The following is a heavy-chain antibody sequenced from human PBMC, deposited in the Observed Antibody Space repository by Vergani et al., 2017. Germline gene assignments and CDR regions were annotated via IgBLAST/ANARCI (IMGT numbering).Heavy chain of an antibody. J-gene: IGHJ4*02. CDR3: AKDHLGYCSGGSCFDY. V-gene: IGHV3-30*02. CDR2: IRYDGSNK. D-gene: IGHD2-15*01. CDR1: GFTFSSYG. Sequence: QVQLVESGGGVVQPGGSLDLSCAASGFTFSSYGMHWVPQAPGKGLEWVAFIRYDGSNKYYADSVKGRFTSSRDNSKNTLYLQMNSLRAEDTAVYYCAKDHLGYCSGGSCFDYWGQGTLVTVSS.